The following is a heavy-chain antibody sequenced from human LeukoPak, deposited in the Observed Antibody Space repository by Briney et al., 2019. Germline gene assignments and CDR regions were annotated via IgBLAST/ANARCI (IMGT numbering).Heavy chain of an antibody. J-gene: IGHJ4*02. CDR2: ISSSGSTI. D-gene: IGHD3-22*01. Sequence: GGSLRLSCAASGFTFSSYEMNWVRQAPGKGLEWVSYISSSGSTIYYADSVKGRYTISRDNAKNSLYLQMNSLRAEDTAVYYCARDNYDSSGYYFDWGQGTLVTVSS. CDR3: ARDNYDSSGYYFD. V-gene: IGHV3-48*03. CDR1: GFTFSSYE.